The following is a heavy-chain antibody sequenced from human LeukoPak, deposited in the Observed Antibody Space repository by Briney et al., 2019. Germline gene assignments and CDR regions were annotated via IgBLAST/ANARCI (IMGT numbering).Heavy chain of an antibody. Sequence: KSGGSLRRSCAASGFTFSSYSMNWVRQAPGKGLEWVSSISSSSSYIYYADSVKGRFTISRDNAKNSLYLQMNSLRAEDTAVYYCARPDEQQLVRDAFDIWGQGTMVTVSS. V-gene: IGHV3-21*01. CDR2: ISSSSSYI. CDR3: ARPDEQQLVRDAFDI. J-gene: IGHJ3*02. CDR1: GFTFSSYS. D-gene: IGHD6-13*01.